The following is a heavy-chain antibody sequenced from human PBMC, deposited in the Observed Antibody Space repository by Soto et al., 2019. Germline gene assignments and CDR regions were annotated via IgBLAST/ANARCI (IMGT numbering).Heavy chain of an antibody. CDR2: MNPNSGNT. CDR3: VGQWNKQ. J-gene: IGHJ4*02. Sequence: QVQLVQSGAEVKEPGASVKVSCKASGYTFTSYDINWVRQATGQGPEWMGWMNPNSGNTGYAQKFQGRVTMTRDTSINTAYMELSSLRSEDTAVYYCVGQWNKQWGQGTLVTVSS. V-gene: IGHV1-8*01. D-gene: IGHD1-1*01. CDR1: GYTFTSYD.